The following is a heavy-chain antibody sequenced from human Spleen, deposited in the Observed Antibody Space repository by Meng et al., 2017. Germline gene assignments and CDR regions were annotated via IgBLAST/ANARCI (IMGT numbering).Heavy chain of an antibody. V-gene: IGHV4-38-2*01. CDR1: GYSISSGYY. CDR2: IYHSGST. CDR3: ARSNPGLGHAY. D-gene: IGHD2-8*02. Sequence: GSLRLSCAVSGYSISSGYYWGWIRQPPGKGLEWIGSIYHSGSTYYNPSLKSRVTISVDTSKNQFSLKLSPVTAADTAVYYCARSNPGLGHAYWGQGTLVTVSS. J-gene: IGHJ4*02.